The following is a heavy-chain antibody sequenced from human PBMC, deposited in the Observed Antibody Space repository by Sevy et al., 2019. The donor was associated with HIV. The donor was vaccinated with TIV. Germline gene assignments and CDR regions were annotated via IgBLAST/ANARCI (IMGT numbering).Heavy chain of an antibody. CDR3: ARGDDYIWGKYRYTGNHWFDP. CDR1: EFTFNNYW. V-gene: IGHV3-74*01. J-gene: IGHJ5*02. CDR2: INSDGSRT. Sequence: GGSLRLSCTASEFTFNNYWMHWVRQAPGKGLVWVSRINSDGSRTSYADSVKGRFTISRDNAKNTLYLQMNSLRAEDTAVYYGARGDDYIWGKYRYTGNHWFDPWGQGTLVTVSS. D-gene: IGHD3-16*02.